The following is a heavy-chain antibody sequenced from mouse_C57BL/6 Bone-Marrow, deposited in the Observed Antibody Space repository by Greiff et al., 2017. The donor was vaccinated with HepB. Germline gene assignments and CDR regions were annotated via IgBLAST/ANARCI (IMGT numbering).Heavy chain of an antibody. V-gene: IGHV1-69*01. Sequence: VQLQQPGAELVMPGASVKLSCKASGYTFTSYWMHWVKQRPGQGLEWIGEIDPSDSYTNYNQKFKGKSTLTVDKSSSTAYMQLSSLTSEDSAVYYCARDYYSNYEFAYWGQGTLVTVSA. D-gene: IGHD2-5*01. CDR1: GYTFTSYW. J-gene: IGHJ3*01. CDR3: ARDYYSNYEFAY. CDR2: IDPSDSYT.